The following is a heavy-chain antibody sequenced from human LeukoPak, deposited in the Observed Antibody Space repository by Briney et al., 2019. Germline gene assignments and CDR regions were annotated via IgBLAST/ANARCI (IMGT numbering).Heavy chain of an antibody. Sequence: EPSETLSLTCTVSGGSISSSSYYWGWIRQPPGKGLEWIGSIYYSGSTYYNPSLKSRVTISVDTSKNQFSLKLSSVTAADTAVYYCARDLWVAAAGTSLDYWGQGTLVTVSS. CDR1: GGSISSSSYY. CDR3: ARDLWVAAAGTSLDY. D-gene: IGHD6-13*01. J-gene: IGHJ4*02. CDR2: IYYSGST. V-gene: IGHV4-39*07.